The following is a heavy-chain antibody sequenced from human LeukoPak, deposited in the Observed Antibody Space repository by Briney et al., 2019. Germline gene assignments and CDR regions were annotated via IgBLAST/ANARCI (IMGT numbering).Heavy chain of an antibody. Sequence: PGGSLRLSCAASGFTFDDYGMSWVRQAPGEGLEWVSGINWNGGSTGYADSVKGRFTISRDNAKNSLYLQMNSLRAEDTALYYCARVSSSAVLRFLEWTIGGFDYWGQGTLVTVSS. V-gene: IGHV3-20*04. J-gene: IGHJ4*02. D-gene: IGHD3-3*01. CDR2: INWNGGST. CDR3: ARVSSSAVLRFLEWTIGGFDY. CDR1: GFTFDDYG.